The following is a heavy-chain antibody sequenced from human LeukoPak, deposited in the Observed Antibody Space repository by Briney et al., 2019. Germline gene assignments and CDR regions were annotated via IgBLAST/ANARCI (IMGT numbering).Heavy chain of an antibody. J-gene: IGHJ4*02. D-gene: IGHD3-22*01. CDR3: ARRGYYYDSRGYYYFDY. Sequence: SETLSLTCTVSGGSISSYYWSWIRQPPGKGLEWIGDIHHSGSTDYKPSLKSRVTISVDTSKNQFSLKLSSVTAADTAVYHCARRGYYYDSRGYYYFDYWGQGTLVTVSS. CDR2: IHHSGST. V-gene: IGHV4-59*01. CDR1: GGSISSYY.